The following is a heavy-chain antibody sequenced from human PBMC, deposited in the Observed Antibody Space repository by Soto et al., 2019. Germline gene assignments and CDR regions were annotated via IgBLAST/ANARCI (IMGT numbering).Heavy chain of an antibody. CDR2: ISYDGSNK. J-gene: IGHJ4*02. Sequence: GGSLRLSCAASGFTFSSYGMHWVRQAPGKGLEWVAVISYDGSNKYYADSVKGRFTISRDNSKNTLYLQMNSLRAEDTAVYYCAKAEDYYGSGSPLGYFDYWGQGTLVTVS. D-gene: IGHD3-10*01. V-gene: IGHV3-30*18. CDR1: GFTFSSYG. CDR3: AKAEDYYGSGSPLGYFDY.